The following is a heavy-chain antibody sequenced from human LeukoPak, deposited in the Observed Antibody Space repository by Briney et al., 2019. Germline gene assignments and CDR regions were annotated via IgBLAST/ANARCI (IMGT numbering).Heavy chain of an antibody. CDR1: GGTFSSYA. V-gene: IGHV1-69*13. D-gene: IGHD2-15*01. CDR3: ARAVGYCSGGSCYFDY. CDR2: IIPIFGTA. J-gene: IGHJ4*02. Sequence: ASVKVSCKASGGTFSSYAISWVRQAPGQGLERMGGIIPIFGTANYAQKFQGRVTITADESTSTAYMELSSLRSEDTAVYYCARAVGYCSGGSCYFDYWGQGTLVTVSS.